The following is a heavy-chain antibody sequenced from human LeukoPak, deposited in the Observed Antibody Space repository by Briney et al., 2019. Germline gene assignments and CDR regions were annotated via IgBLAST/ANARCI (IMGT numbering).Heavy chain of an antibody. Sequence: GGSLRLSCAASGFTFSSYSMNWVRQAPGKGLEWVSSISSSSSYMYYADSVKGRFTISRDNAKNSLYLQMNSLRAEDTAVYYCTRESFTGCGSYAYWGQGTLVTVSS. CDR2: ISSSSSYM. V-gene: IGHV3-21*01. J-gene: IGHJ4*02. D-gene: IGHD1-26*01. CDR3: TRESFTGCGSYAY. CDR1: GFTFSSYS.